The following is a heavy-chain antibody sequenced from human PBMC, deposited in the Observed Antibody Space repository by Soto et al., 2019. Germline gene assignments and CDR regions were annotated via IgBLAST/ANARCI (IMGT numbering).Heavy chain of an antibody. CDR2: IYYSGST. Sequence: KPSEPLSLTCTVSGGSISSSSYYWGWIRQPPGKELEWIGSIYYSGSTYYNPSLKSRVTISVDTSKNQFSLKLSSVTAADTAVYYCACIFSGGYGYGFYYYGMDVWGQGTTVTVS. D-gene: IGHD5-18*01. CDR1: GGSISSSSYY. V-gene: IGHV4-39*01. J-gene: IGHJ6*02. CDR3: ACIFSGGYGYGFYYYGMDV.